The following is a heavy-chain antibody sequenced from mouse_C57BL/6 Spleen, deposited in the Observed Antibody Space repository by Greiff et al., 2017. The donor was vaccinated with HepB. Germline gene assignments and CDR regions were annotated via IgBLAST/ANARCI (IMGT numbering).Heavy chain of an antibody. V-gene: IGHV5-17*01. CDR1: GFTFSDYG. CDR3: ARLGDYDAMDY. J-gene: IGHJ4*01. D-gene: IGHD3-1*01. CDR2: ISSGSSTI. Sequence: EVKLMESGGGLVKPGGSLKISCAASGFTFSDYGMHWVRQAPEKGLEWVAYISSGSSTIYYADTVKGRFTISRDNAKNTLFLQMTSLRSEDTAMYYCARLGDYDAMDYWGQGTSVTVSS.